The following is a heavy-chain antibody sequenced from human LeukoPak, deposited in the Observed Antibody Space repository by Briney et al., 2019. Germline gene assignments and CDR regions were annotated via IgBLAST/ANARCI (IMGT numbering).Heavy chain of an antibody. Sequence: SETLSLTCAVYGGSFSGYYWSWIRQPPGKGPEWIGEINHSGSTNYNPSLKSRVTISVDTSKNQFSLKLSSVTAADTAVYYCARGSRIAVAGTWGYWGQGTLVTVSS. V-gene: IGHV4-34*01. CDR2: INHSGST. CDR1: GGSFSGYY. CDR3: ARGSRIAVAGTWGY. J-gene: IGHJ4*02. D-gene: IGHD6-19*01.